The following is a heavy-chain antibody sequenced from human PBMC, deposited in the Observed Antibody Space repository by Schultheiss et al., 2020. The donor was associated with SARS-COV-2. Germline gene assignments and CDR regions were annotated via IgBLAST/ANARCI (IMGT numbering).Heavy chain of an antibody. CDR1: GGSISSGGYY. D-gene: IGHD6-13*01. CDR2: IYYSGST. V-gene: IGHV4-31*03. CDR3: ARRRRIAAAGTRLWFDP. Sequence: SETLSLTCTVSGGSISSGGYYWSWIRQHPGKGLEWIGYIYYSGSTNYNPSLKSRVTISVDTFKNQFSLKLSSVTAADTAVYYCARRRRIAAAGTRLWFDPWGQGTLVTVSS. J-gene: IGHJ5*02.